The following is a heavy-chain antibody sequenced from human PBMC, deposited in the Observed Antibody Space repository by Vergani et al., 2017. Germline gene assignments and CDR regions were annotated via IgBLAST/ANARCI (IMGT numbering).Heavy chain of an antibody. CDR3: ARSLSGGTFDY. V-gene: IGHV4-39*07. J-gene: IGHJ4*02. CDR1: GGSISSYY. CDR2: IYYSGST. Sequence: QVQLQESGPGLVKPSETLSLTCTVSGGSISSYYWGWIRQPPGKGLEWIGSIYYSGSTYYNPSLKSRVTISVDTSKNQFSLKLSSVTAADTAVYYCARSLSGGTFDYWGQGTLVTVSS. D-gene: IGHD2-15*01.